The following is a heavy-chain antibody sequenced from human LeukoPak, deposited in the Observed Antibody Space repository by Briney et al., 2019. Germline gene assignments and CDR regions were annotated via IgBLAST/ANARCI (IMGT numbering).Heavy chain of an antibody. J-gene: IGHJ4*02. Sequence: GRSLRLSCAASGFTFSSYGMHWVRQAPGKGLEWVAVIWYDGSNKYYADSVKGRFTISRDNSKNTLYLQMNSLRAEDTAVFYCARVEYSSSSAFDYWGQGTLVTVSS. CDR2: IWYDGSNK. CDR1: GFTFSSYG. CDR3: ARVEYSSSSAFDY. V-gene: IGHV3-33*01. D-gene: IGHD6-6*01.